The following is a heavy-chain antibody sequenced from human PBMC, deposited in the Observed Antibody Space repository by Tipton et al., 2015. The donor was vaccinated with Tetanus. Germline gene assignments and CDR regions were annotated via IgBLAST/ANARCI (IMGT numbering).Heavy chain of an antibody. J-gene: IGHJ4*02. CDR2: ITSSSSTI. V-gene: IGHV3-48*04. Sequence: SLRLSCAASGFTFSSYNMNWVRQAPGKGLEWVSYITSSSSTIYYADSVKGRFTISRDNAKNSLYLQMSSLRVGDTAVYYCAKEFQRARIRFFDSWGQGSQVTASS. CDR1: GFTFSSYN. D-gene: IGHD3-10*01. CDR3: AKEFQRARIRFFDS.